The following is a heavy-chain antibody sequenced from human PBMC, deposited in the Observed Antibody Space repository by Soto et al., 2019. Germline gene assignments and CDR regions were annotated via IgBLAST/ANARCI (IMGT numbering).Heavy chain of an antibody. V-gene: IGHV3-74*01. CDR1: GFTFSSYW. Sequence: EVQLVESGGGLVQPGESLRLSCEASGFTFSSYWMHWVRQAPGKGLVWVSRINGDESSTTYADTVKGRFTISRDNAKNTLYLQMNSLNAEDTAVYYCARDSAGLGLWGQGTLVIVSS. J-gene: IGHJ4*02. D-gene: IGHD3-16*01. CDR3: ARDSAGLGL. CDR2: INGDESST.